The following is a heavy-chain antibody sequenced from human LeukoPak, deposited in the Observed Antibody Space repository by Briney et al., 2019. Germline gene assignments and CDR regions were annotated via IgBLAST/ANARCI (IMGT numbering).Heavy chain of an antibody. Sequence: PGGSLRLSCAASGFTFSSYDMHWVRQATGKGLEWVSAIGTAGDTYYPGSVKGRFTISRENAKNSLYLQMNSLRAGDTAVYYCARGLLWFGERLHAFDIWGQGTMVTVSS. V-gene: IGHV3-13*01. D-gene: IGHD3-10*01. CDR1: GFTFSSYD. CDR2: IGTAGDT. CDR3: ARGLLWFGERLHAFDI. J-gene: IGHJ3*02.